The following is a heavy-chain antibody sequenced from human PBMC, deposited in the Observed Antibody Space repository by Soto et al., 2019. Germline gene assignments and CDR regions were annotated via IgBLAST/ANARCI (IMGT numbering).Heavy chain of an antibody. CDR1: GGSISSYY. CDR2: IYYSGST. Sequence: PSETLSLTCTVSGGSISSYYWSWIRQPPGKGLEWIGYIYYSGSTNYNPSLKSRVTISVDTSKNQFSLKLSSVTAADTAVYYCASASRIWFGSPLDFDYWGQGTLVTVSS. J-gene: IGHJ4*02. CDR3: ASASRIWFGSPLDFDY. D-gene: IGHD3-10*01. V-gene: IGHV4-59*01.